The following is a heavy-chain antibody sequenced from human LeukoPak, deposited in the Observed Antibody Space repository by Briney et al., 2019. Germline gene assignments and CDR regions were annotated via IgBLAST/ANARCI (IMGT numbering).Heavy chain of an antibody. J-gene: IGHJ3*02. D-gene: IGHD3-10*01. V-gene: IGHV4-61*08. Sequence: PSETLSLTCTVSGGSISSGGYYWSWIRQPPGKGLEWIGYIYYSGSTNYNPSLKSRVTISVDTSKNQFSLKLSSVTAADTAVYYCATLRNYYGSGGGAFDIWGQGTMVTVSS. CDR1: GGSISSGGYY. CDR2: IYYSGST. CDR3: ATLRNYYGSGGGAFDI.